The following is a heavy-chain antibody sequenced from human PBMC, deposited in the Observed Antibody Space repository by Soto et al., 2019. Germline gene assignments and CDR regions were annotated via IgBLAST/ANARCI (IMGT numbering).Heavy chain of an antibody. Sequence: GGSLRLSCAASGFTFSTYAMSWVRQAPGKGLEWVSTIDNSGGITYYADSVKGRFTISRDNSKNTLYLHMSSLRAEDTAMYYCARDGINGNGMFDWFDPWGHGTLVTVSS. CDR1: GFTFSTYA. V-gene: IGHV3-23*01. J-gene: IGHJ5*02. CDR3: ARDGINGNGMFDWFDP. CDR2: IDNSGGIT. D-gene: IGHD2-8*01.